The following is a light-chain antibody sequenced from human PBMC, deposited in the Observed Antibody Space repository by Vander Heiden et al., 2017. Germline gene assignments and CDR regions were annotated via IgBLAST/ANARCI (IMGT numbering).Light chain of an antibody. CDR1: SSDVGGYNY. J-gene: IGLJ2*01. Sequence: QSALTQPRSVSGSPGQSVTISCTGTSSDVGGYNYVPWYQQHPGKAPKLMIYDVSKRPSGVPDRFSGSKSGNTASLTISGLQAEDEADYYCCSYAGQEVVFGGGTKLTVL. V-gene: IGLV2-11*01. CDR3: CSYAGQEVV. CDR2: DVS.